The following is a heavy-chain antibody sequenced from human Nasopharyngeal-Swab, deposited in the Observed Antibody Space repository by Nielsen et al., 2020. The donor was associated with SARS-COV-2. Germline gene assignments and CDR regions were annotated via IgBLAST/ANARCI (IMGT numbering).Heavy chain of an antibody. CDR1: GFTFSSYW. CDR3: ARDHQYNWNYVGAFDI. CDR2: INSDGSST. V-gene: IGHV3-74*01. D-gene: IGHD1-7*01. Sequence: GESLKISCAASGFTFSSYWMHWVRQAPGKGLVWVSRINSDGSSTSYADSVKGRFTISRDNAKNTLYLQMNSLRAEDTAVYYCARDHQYNWNYVGAFDIWGQGAMVTVPS. J-gene: IGHJ3*02.